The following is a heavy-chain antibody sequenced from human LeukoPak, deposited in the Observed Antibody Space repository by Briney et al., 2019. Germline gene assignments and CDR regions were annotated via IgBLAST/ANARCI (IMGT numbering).Heavy chain of an antibody. CDR3: ARSDILTGYAFDI. CDR2: VIPILGTA. D-gene: IGHD3-9*01. Sequence: SVKVSCKASGDTFSSYAISWVRLAPGQGLEWMGGVIPILGTANYAQKFQGRVTITADESTSTAYMELSSLRSEDTAVYYCARSDILTGYAFDIWGQGTMVTVSS. J-gene: IGHJ3*02. V-gene: IGHV1-69*13. CDR1: GDTFSSYA.